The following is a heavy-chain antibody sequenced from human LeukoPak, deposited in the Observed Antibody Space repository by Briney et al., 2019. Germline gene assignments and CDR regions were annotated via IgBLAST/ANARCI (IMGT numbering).Heavy chain of an antibody. D-gene: IGHD3-22*01. CDR3: ARDPYDSSGYYYGDY. Sequence: GGSLRLSCAASGFTFSSDWMSWVRQAPGKGLEWVANIKQDGSEKYYVDSVKGRFTISRDNAKNSLYLQMNSLRAEDTAVYYCARDPYDSSGYYYGDYWGQGTLVTVSS. V-gene: IGHV3-7*01. CDR2: IKQDGSEK. CDR1: GFTFSSDW. J-gene: IGHJ4*02.